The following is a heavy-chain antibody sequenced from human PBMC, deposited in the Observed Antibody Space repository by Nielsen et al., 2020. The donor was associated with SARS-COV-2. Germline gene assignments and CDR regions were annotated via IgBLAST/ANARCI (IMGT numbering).Heavy chain of an antibody. CDR1: GFSFDDYA. D-gene: IGHD2-8*01. Sequence: GGSLRLSCAASGFSFDDYAMHWVRLRPGKGLEWVAGISWDRSTIDYADSVKGRFTISRDNAKDSLYLQISRLTLDDTALYYCAKDMRAQYGGAFDSWGRGTLVTVSS. J-gene: IGHJ4*02. CDR3: AKDMRAQYGGAFDS. CDR2: ISWDRSTI. V-gene: IGHV3-9*01.